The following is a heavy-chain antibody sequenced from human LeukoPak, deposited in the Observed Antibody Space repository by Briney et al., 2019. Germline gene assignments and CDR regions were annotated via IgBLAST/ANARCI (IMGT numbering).Heavy chain of an antibody. D-gene: IGHD6-13*01. V-gene: IGHV3-30*04. Sequence: GGSLRLSCAASGFTFSSYAMHWVRQAPGKGLEWVAVISYDGSNKYYADSVKGRFTISRDNSKNTLYLHMNSLRAEDTAVYYCAKGASFSSSWYYAPGYWGQGTLVTVSS. CDR3: AKGASFSSSWYYAPGY. CDR2: ISYDGSNK. CDR1: GFTFSSYA. J-gene: IGHJ4*02.